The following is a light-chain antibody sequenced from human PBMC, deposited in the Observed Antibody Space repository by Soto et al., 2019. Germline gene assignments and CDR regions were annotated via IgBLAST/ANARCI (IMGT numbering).Light chain of an antibody. Sequence: EIVLTQSPGTLSLSPGERATLPCRASQSVSSTYLAWYQRKPGQPPRLLIYNASTRATGIPDRFSGSGSGTDFTLTISRLEPEDFAVFYCQQYSNSPLTFGGGTKVEIK. J-gene: IGKJ4*01. CDR1: QSVSSTY. V-gene: IGKV3-20*01. CDR3: QQYSNSPLT. CDR2: NAS.